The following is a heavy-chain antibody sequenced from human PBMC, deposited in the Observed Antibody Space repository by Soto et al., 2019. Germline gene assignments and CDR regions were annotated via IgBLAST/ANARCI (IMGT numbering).Heavy chain of an antibody. CDR3: ARRGSPLVQAAIPARDV. Sequence: SETPSLTCTVSGGSISSSSYYWGWIRQPPGKGLEWIGTINYSGNIYYNPSLKSRATISVDTSNNQFSLKLNSVTAADTAVYYCARRGSPLVQAAIPARDVWVQGTTVTV. J-gene: IGHJ6*02. CDR2: INYSGNI. CDR1: GGSISSSSYY. V-gene: IGHV4-39*01. D-gene: IGHD2-2*01.